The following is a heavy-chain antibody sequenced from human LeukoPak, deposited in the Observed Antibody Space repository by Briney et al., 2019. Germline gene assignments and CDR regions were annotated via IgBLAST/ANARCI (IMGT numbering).Heavy chain of an antibody. CDR3: ATSGVEMATKDSRYYFDY. V-gene: IGHV3-20*04. CDR1: GFTFDDYG. CDR2: INWNGGST. D-gene: IGHD5-24*01. Sequence: GGSLRLSCAASGFTFDDYGMSWVRQAPGKGLEWVSGINWNGGSTGYADSVKGRFTISRDNAKNSLYLQMNSLRAEDTAVYYCATSGVEMATKDSRYYFDYWGQGTLVTVSS. J-gene: IGHJ4*02.